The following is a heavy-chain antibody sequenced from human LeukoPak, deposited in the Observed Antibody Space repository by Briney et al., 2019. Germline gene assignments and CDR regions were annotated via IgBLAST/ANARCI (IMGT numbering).Heavy chain of an antibody. CDR2: ISGDGGST. J-gene: IGHJ5*02. Sequence: GGSLRLSCAASGFTFDDYAMHWVRQAPGKGLEWVSLISGDGGSTYYADSVKGRFTTSRDNSKNSLYLQMNSLRTEDTALYYCAKDSYYDFWSGYYRTPQYNWFDPWGQGTLVTVSS. V-gene: IGHV3-43*02. CDR3: AKDSYYDFWSGYYRTPQYNWFDP. CDR1: GFTFDDYA. D-gene: IGHD3-3*01.